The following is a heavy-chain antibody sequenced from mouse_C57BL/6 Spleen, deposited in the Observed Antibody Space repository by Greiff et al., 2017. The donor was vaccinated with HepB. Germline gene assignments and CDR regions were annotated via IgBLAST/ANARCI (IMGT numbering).Heavy chain of an antibody. Sequence: QVQLQQPGAELVRPGSSVKLSCKASGYTFTSYWMHWVKQRPIQGLEWIGNIDPSDSATHYNQKFKDKATLTVDKSSSTAYMQLSSLTSEDSAVYYCAYGSPWYFDVWGTGTTVTVSS. CDR2: IDPSDSAT. J-gene: IGHJ1*03. CDR3: AYGSPWYFDV. D-gene: IGHD1-1*01. V-gene: IGHV1-52*01. CDR1: GYTFTSYW.